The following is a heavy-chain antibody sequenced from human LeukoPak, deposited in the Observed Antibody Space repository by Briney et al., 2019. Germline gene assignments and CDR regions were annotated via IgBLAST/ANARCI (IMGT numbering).Heavy chain of an antibody. CDR1: GYTFTGYY. D-gene: IGHD5-18*01. V-gene: IGHV1-2*02. CDR2: INPNSGGT. Sequence: ASVKVSCKASGYTFTGYYIHWVRQAPGQGLEWMGWINPNSGGTNYAQKFQGRVTMTRDTSISTAYMELSRLRSDDTAVYYCARVAWIQLWYDAFDIWGQGTMVTVSS. J-gene: IGHJ3*02. CDR3: ARVAWIQLWYDAFDI.